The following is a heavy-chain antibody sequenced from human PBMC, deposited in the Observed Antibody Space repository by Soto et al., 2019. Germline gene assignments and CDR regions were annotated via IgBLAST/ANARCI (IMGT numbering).Heavy chain of an antibody. CDR2: IYSSGGT. Sequence: PSETLSLTCTVSGGAISGYYWTWVRQPAGKGLEWIGRIYSSGGTKYNPSLKSRVDMSLDMSKNQFPLRLSSVTAADTAVYYCARGQRFSDSFDPWGQGTLVTVSS. D-gene: IGHD3-3*01. CDR3: ARGQRFSDSFDP. J-gene: IGHJ5*02. V-gene: IGHV4-4*07. CDR1: GGAISGYY.